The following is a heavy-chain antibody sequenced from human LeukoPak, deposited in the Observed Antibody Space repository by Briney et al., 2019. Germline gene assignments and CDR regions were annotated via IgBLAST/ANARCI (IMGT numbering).Heavy chain of an antibody. Sequence: PGGSLRLSCAASGFTFSSYAMSWVRQAPGKGLEWVSAISGSGGSTYYADSVKGRFTISRDNSKNTLYLQMNSLRAEDTAMYYCAKDSIDIVDTIIGDDAFDIWGQGTTVTVSS. V-gene: IGHV3-23*01. CDR1: GFTFSSYA. CDR2: ISGSGGST. CDR3: AKDSIDIVDTIIGDDAFDI. J-gene: IGHJ3*02. D-gene: IGHD5-12*01.